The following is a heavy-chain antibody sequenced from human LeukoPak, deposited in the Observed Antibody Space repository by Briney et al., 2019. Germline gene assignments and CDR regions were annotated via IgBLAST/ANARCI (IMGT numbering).Heavy chain of an antibody. D-gene: IGHD3-9*01. CDR3: ARDRDWVTDY. CDR1: GFTFSNYW. J-gene: IGHJ4*02. V-gene: IGHV3-7*05. Sequence: GGSLRLSCAASGFTFSNYWMSWVRQAPRKGLEWVATIKEDGSDKYYVDSVKGRFTVSRDNAKNSLYLQMNSLRAEDTAVYYCARDRDWVTDYWGQGTLVTVSS. CDR2: IKEDGSDK.